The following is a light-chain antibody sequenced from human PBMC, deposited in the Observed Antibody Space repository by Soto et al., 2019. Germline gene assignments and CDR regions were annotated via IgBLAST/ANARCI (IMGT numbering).Light chain of an antibody. V-gene: IGLV2-8*01. CDR2: EVS. Sequence: QSALAQPPSASGSPGQSVTISCTGTSSDVGGYNYVSWYQQHPGKAPKLMIYEVSKRPSGVSDRFSGAKSGNTASLTVSGLHDEDEADYYSSSYAGSNHFVVFGGGTPLTVL. CDR3: SSYAGSNHFVV. J-gene: IGLJ2*01. CDR1: SSDVGGYNY.